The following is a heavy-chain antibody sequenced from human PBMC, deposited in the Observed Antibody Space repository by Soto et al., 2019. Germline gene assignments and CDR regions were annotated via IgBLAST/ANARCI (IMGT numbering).Heavy chain of an antibody. D-gene: IGHD3-16*01. J-gene: IGHJ3*02. CDR3: ARFMRRPAFNI. CDR2: LYYSGST. V-gene: IGHV4-30-4*01. Sequence: QVQLQESGPGLVKPSQTLSLTCTVSGGSISSDDYYWSWIRQPPGKGLECIGYLYYSGSTYYNPSLRSRVTISVDTSKNHFSLQLSAVTAADTAVYYCARFMRRPAFNIWGQGTMVTVSS. CDR1: GGSISSDDYY.